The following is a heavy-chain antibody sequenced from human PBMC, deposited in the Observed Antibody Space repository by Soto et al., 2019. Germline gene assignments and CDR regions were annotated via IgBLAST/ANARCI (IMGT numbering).Heavy chain of an antibody. D-gene: IGHD6-13*01. Sequence: GGSLRLSCAASGFTFSSYGMSWVRQAPGKGLEWVSGLSASGGSTYYADSVKGRFTISRDNSKNTLYLQMNSLRAEDTAVYFCAKPGYSSSWYRNFDYWGQRTLVTVSS. CDR3: AKPGYSSSWYRNFDY. CDR1: GFTFSSYG. CDR2: LSASGGST. V-gene: IGHV3-23*01. J-gene: IGHJ4*02.